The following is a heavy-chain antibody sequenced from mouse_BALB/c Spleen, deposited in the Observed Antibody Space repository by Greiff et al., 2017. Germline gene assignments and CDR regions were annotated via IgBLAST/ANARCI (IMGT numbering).Heavy chain of an antibody. CDR2: IRNKANGYTT. J-gene: IGHJ3*01. V-gene: IGHV7-3*02. CDR3: ARDMYGNSWFAY. D-gene: IGHD2-10*02. Sequence: EVQVVESGGGLVQPGGSLRLSCATSGFTFTDYYMSWVRQPPGKALEWLGFIRNKANGYTTEYSASVKGRFTISRDNSQSILYLQMNTLRAEDSATYYCARDMYGNSWFAYWGQGTLVTVSA. CDR1: GFTFTDYY.